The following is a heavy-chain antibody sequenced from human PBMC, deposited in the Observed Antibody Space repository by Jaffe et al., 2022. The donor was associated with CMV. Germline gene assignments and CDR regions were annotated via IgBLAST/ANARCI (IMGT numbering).Heavy chain of an antibody. CDR2: ITSSGDTR. Sequence: EVQLVESGGGLVQPGGSLRLSCVASGFTFSSYEMNWVRQAPGKGLEWISYITSSGDTRYHADSVKGRFTISRDNAENSLYLQMNSLRAEDTAVYYCVRDYDHWSGYYSNWFDAWGQGTLVTVSS. V-gene: IGHV3-48*03. J-gene: IGHJ5*02. D-gene: IGHD3-3*01. CDR3: VRDYDHWSGYYSNWFDA. CDR1: GFTFSSYE.